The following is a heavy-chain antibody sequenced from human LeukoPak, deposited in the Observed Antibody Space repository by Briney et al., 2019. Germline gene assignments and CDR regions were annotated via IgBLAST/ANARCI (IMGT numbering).Heavy chain of an antibody. CDR3: AKQLGYCSDGSCYFPY. J-gene: IGHJ4*02. CDR2: TYTRGNS. CDR1: GFDVSSHH. Sequence: GGSLRLSCAASGFDVSSHHMVWVRQAPGKGLEWVSVTYTRGNSYYTDSVKGRFTISRDNSKSTLCLQMNSLRAEDTAVYYCAKQLGYCSDGSCYFPYWGQGTLVTVSS. V-gene: IGHV3-53*01. D-gene: IGHD2-15*01.